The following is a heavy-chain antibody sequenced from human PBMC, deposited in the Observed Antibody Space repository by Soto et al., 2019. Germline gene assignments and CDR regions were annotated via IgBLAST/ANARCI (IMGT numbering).Heavy chain of an antibody. CDR2: IYYSGST. CDR1: GGSISSSSYD. J-gene: IGHJ4*02. V-gene: IGHV4-39*01. CDR3: ARLTFGGVIVNEYFDY. Sequence: SETLSLTCTVSGGSISSSSYDWGWIRQPPGKGLEWIGNIYYSGSTYYDPSLKSRVTISIDTSKNQFSLKLSSVTAADTAVYYCARLTFGGVIVNEYFDYWGQGTLVTVSS. D-gene: IGHD3-16*02.